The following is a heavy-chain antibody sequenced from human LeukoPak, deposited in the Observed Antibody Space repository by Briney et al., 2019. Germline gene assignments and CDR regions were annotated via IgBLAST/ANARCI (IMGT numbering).Heavy chain of an antibody. J-gene: IGHJ4*02. CDR2: ISGSGGST. V-gene: IGHV3-23*01. CDR1: GFTFSSYA. CDR3: AKDEYSSGWYSGPGMIDY. Sequence: GGSLRLSCAASGFTFSSYAMSWVRQAPGKGLEWVSAISGSGGSTYYADSVKGRFTISRDNSKNTLYLQMNSLRAEDTAVYYCAKDEYSSGWYSGPGMIDYWGQGTLVTVSS. D-gene: IGHD6-19*01.